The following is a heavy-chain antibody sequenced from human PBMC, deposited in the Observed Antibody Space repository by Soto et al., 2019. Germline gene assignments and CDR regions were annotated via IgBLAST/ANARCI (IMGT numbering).Heavy chain of an antibody. J-gene: IGHJ4*02. CDR3: ARDYSYACDY. CDR1: GFTCSRFA. Sequence: EMQLLESGGGLVQPGGSLRLSCAVSGFTCSRFAMSWVRQAPGKGLEWVSIINSSGGTTYYADSVKGRFTISRDNSKNTLYLQMNSLRAEDTAVYYCARDYSYACDYWGQGTLVTVSS. D-gene: IGHD3-16*01. V-gene: IGHV3-23*01. CDR2: INSSGGTT.